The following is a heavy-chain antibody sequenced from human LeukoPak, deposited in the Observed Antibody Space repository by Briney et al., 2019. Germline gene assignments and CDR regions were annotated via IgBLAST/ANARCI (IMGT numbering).Heavy chain of an antibody. V-gene: IGHV3-48*01. D-gene: IGHD4-17*01. CDR2: ISSGSSIM. Sequence: GGSLRLSCVASGFTFGSYSMNWVSQAPGKGLEWVSSISSGSSIMYYADSVKGRFSLSRDHEKNSLCQRMDRVRGDDTGVYYCGGGGGEDYGDYYLDYWGQGTLVTVSS. J-gene: IGHJ4*02. CDR3: GGGGGEDYGDYYLDY. CDR1: GFTFGSYS.